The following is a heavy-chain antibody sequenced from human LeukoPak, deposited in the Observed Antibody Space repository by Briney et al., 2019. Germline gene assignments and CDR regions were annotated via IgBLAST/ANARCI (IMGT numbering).Heavy chain of an antibody. V-gene: IGHV3-30*03. Sequence: GRSLRLSCAAPGFTFSSYGMHWVRQAPGKGLEWVAVISYDGSNKYYADSVKGRFTISRDNAKNSLYLQMNSLKVEDTAVYYCALGATTFYYGMDVWGQGTTVTVSS. J-gene: IGHJ6*02. D-gene: IGHD1-26*01. CDR1: GFTFSSYG. CDR3: ALGATTFYYGMDV. CDR2: ISYDGSNK.